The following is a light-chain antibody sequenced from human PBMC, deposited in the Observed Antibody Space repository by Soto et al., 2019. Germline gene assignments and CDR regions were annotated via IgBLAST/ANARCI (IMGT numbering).Light chain of an antibody. Sequence: DVQMTQSPSSMSASVGDRVTITGRASRSIGVYLNWYEQKPGRAPKLLIYAVSNLQSGVSSRFSGIASGTDFTLTINNLKPEDFATYDCQQTDSAPSFGGGTKVDI. CDR1: RSIGVY. CDR2: AVS. J-gene: IGKJ4*01. V-gene: IGKV1-39*01. CDR3: QQTDSAPS.